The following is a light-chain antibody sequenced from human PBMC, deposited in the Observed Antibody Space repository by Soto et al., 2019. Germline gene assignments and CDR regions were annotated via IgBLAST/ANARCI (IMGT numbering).Light chain of an antibody. CDR2: LNSDGSH. Sequence: QLVLTQSPSASASLGASVKLTCTLSSGHSSYAIAWHQQQPEKGPRYLMKLNSDGSHSKGDGIPDRFSGSSSGAEHYLTISSLQSEHEADYYCQTWGTGIGLFGGGTKLTVL. CDR1: SGHSSYA. V-gene: IGLV4-69*01. J-gene: IGLJ2*01. CDR3: QTWGTGIGL.